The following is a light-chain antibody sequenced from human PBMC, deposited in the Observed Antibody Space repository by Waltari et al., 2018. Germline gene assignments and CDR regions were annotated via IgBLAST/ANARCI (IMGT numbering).Light chain of an antibody. CDR1: SSDVGGYNY. J-gene: IGLJ2*01. Sequence: QSALTQPPSASGSPGQSVPIPCTGTSSDVGGYNYVPWYQQPPGKVPQLMIYEVTKRPSGVPDRFSGSKSGNTASLTVSGLQAADEADYYCSSYAGSNNFVVFGGGTKLTVL. CDR3: SSYAGSNNFVV. V-gene: IGLV2-8*01. CDR2: EVT.